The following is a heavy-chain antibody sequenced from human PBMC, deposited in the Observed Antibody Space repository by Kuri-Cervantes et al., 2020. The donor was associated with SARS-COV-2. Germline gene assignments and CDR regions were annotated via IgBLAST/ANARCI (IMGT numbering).Heavy chain of an antibody. CDR2: ISSGITTI. J-gene: IGHJ6*03. CDR1: GFTFSTYG. D-gene: IGHD4-23*01. Sequence: GESLKISCAASGFTFSTYGMNWVRQAPGKGLEWVSYISSGITTIHYAESVKGRFTISRDNAKNSLYLQMNSLRAEDTAVYYCARDYPLRWPFWNYYYYMDVWGKGNTVNVAS. CDR3: ARDYPLRWPFWNYYYYMDV. V-gene: IGHV3-48*04.